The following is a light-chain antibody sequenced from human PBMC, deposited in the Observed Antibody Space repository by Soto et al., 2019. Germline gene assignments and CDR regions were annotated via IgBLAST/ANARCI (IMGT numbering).Light chain of an antibody. CDR1: QSVSSD. CDR3: QQYHTSPCT. J-gene: IGKJ2*02. V-gene: IGKV3-20*01. CDR2: GAS. Sequence: EIVLTQSPGTLSLSPWERATLSCRASQSVSSDLAWYQENPGQAPRLLIYGASSRATGIPDRFSGSGSGTDGTLTISRLEPEDFALYYCQQYHTSPCTFGQGTKLEIK.